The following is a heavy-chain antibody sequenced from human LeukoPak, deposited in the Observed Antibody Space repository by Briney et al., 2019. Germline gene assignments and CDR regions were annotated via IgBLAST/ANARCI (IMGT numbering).Heavy chain of an antibody. Sequence: GGSLRLSCAASGSTFSSYRMNWVRQAPGKGLEWVTFISYDGSFKYYSDSVKGRFTISRDNSKNTLYLQMNSLRPEDTATYYCARDRQQISDDYGSSGYWSAFDIWGQGTMVTVSS. CDR2: ISYDGSFK. CDR3: ARDRQQISDDYGSSGYWSAFDI. J-gene: IGHJ3*02. V-gene: IGHV3-30*03. CDR1: GSTFSSYR. D-gene: IGHD3-22*01.